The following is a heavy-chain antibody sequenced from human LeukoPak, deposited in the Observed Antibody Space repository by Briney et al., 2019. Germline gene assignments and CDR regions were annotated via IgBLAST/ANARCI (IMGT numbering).Heavy chain of an antibody. D-gene: IGHD4-17*01. CDR2: ISGSGGST. Sequence: PGGSLRLSCAASGFTFSSYAMSWVRQAPGKGLEWVSAISGSGGSTYYADSVKGRFTISRDNAKNSLYLQMNSLRAEDTAVYYCARDRGNAVTTYYFDYWGQGTLVTVSS. CDR1: GFTFSSYA. V-gene: IGHV3-23*01. J-gene: IGHJ4*02. CDR3: ARDRGNAVTTYYFDY.